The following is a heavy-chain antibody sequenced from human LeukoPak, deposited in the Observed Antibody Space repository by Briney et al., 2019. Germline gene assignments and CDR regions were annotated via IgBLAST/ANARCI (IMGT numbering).Heavy chain of an antibody. V-gene: IGHV4-59*08. D-gene: IGHD2-21*02. CDR1: GGSFSGYY. CDR3: ARYYCGGACYYFSD. J-gene: IGHJ4*02. CDR2: ISYSGST. Sequence: SETLSLTCTVSGGSFSGYYWSWMRQPPGKGLEWIGYISYSGSTNYNPSLKSRVTISVDTSKNQFSLRLSSVTAADTAVYYCARYYCGGACYYFSDWGQGTLVTVSS.